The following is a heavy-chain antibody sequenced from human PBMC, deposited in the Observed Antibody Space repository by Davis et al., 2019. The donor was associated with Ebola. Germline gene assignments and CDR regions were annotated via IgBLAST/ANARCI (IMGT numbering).Heavy chain of an antibody. Sequence: PGGSLRLSCAASGFTVSSNYMSWVRQAPGKGLEWVSVIYSGGSTYYADSVKGRFTISRDNSKNTLYLQMNSLRAEDTAVYYCAREDIAAAGLLYYYYGMDVWGQGTTVTVSS. CDR2: IYSGGST. J-gene: IGHJ6*02. D-gene: IGHD6-13*01. CDR1: GFTVSSNY. V-gene: IGHV3-53*01. CDR3: AREDIAAAGLLYYYYGMDV.